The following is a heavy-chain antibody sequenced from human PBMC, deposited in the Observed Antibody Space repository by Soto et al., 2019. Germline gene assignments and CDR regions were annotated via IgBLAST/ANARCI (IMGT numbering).Heavy chain of an antibody. CDR2: IGTAGDT. Sequence: EVQLVESGGGLVQPGGSLRLSCADSGFTFSSYDMHWVRQATGKGLEWVSGIGTAGDTYYPGSVKGRFTISRDNAKNSLYLQMNSLRAEDTAVYYCAREVVASQDDYFDFWGQGTLVTVSS. J-gene: IGHJ4*02. V-gene: IGHV3-13*01. CDR1: GFTFSSYD. D-gene: IGHD2-15*01. CDR3: AREVVASQDDYFDF.